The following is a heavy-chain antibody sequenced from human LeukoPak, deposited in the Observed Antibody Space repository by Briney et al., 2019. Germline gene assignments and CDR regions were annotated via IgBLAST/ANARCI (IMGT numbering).Heavy chain of an antibody. CDR3: ARDRALLAAAGVFDS. J-gene: IGHJ3*02. Sequence: GGSLRLSCAASGFTFSSCNMNWVRQAPGKGLEWVSSISSSSSYIYYADSVKGRFTVSRDNAKNSLYLQMNSLRAEDTAVYYCARDRALLAAAGVFDSWGQGTMVTVSS. CDR1: GFTFSSCN. CDR2: ISSSSSYI. V-gene: IGHV3-21*01. D-gene: IGHD6-25*01.